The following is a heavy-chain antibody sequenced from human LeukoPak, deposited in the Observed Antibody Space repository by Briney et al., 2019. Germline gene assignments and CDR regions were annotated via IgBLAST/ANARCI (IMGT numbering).Heavy chain of an antibody. CDR1: GFTFSIYA. J-gene: IGHJ3*02. V-gene: IGHV3-23*01. Sequence: PGGSLRLSCAASGFTFSIYAMSWVRQAPGKGLEWVSAISDTSGTTYYADSVKGRFTISRDNSKNTLYLQMNSLRAEDTAVYYRARDLPAVVAAPTFAFDIWGQGTMVTVSS. CDR3: ARDLPAVVAAPTFAFDI. D-gene: IGHD2-15*01. CDR2: ISDTSGTT.